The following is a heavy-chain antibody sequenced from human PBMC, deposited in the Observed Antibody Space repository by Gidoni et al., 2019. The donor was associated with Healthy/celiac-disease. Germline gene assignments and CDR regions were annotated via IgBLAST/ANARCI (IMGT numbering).Heavy chain of an antibody. J-gene: IGHJ4*02. CDR2: ISSSGSTI. CDR1: GFPFSDYY. CDR3: AREAAIPAITGARGFDY. Sequence: QVQLVESGGGLVKPGGSLRLSCAASGFPFSDYYISWIRQAPGKGLEWVSYISSSGSTIYYADSVKGRFTISRDNAKNSLYLQMNSLRAEDTAVYYCAREAAIPAITGARGFDYWGQGTLVTVSS. D-gene: IGHD2-2*02. V-gene: IGHV3-11*01.